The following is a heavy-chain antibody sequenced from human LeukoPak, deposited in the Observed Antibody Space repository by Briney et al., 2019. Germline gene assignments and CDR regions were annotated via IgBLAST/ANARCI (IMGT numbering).Heavy chain of an antibody. CDR1: GFTVSNNY. CDR2: IYSGGGT. V-gene: IGHV3-66*01. Sequence: GESLKISCAASGFTVSNNYMRWVRQAPGKGLEWVSLIYSGGGTYYADAVKGRFTISRDGSKNMLYLQMDSLRAEDTAIYYCARDPPAVAANTYGWGQGTLVTVSS. D-gene: IGHD6-6*01. J-gene: IGHJ4*02. CDR3: ARDPPAVAANTYG.